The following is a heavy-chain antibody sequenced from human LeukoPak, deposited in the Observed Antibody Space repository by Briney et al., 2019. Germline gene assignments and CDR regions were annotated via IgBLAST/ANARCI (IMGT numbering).Heavy chain of an antibody. J-gene: IGHJ5*02. D-gene: IGHD3-10*01. V-gene: IGHV1-18*01. CDR1: GYTFTSYG. CDR3: ARDGSGSYYSPFWFDP. CDR2: ISAYNGNT. Sequence: ASVKVSCKASGYTFTSYGISWLRQAPGQGLEWMGWISAYNGNTNYAQKLQGRVTMTTDTSTSTAYMELRSLRSDDTAVYYCARDGSGSYYSPFWFDPWGQGTLVTVSS.